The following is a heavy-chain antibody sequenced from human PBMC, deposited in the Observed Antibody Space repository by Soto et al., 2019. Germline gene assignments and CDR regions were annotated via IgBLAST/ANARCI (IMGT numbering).Heavy chain of an antibody. J-gene: IGHJ4*02. V-gene: IGHV4-4*07. D-gene: IGHD3-9*01. CDR1: GRSMSGYY. CDR3: AREDYYDTGYYVV. CDR2: IYTSGTT. Sequence: SETLSLTCTVSGRSMSGYYWRWIRQPAGERLEWIGRIYTSGTTDFNPSLKGRVTMSVDTSKNQFSLKLTSVTAADTALYYCAREDYYDTGYYVVWGQGTQVTVSS.